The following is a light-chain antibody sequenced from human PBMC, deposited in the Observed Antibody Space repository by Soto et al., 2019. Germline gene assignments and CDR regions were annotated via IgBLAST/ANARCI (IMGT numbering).Light chain of an antibody. CDR1: QSISIW. CDR2: GTS. Sequence: DIHMTQSPSTLSASVGDRVTITCRASQSISIWLAWYQQKPGRAPNLLIYGTSNLESGVPSRFSGSGSGTEFTLTISSLQPDDFATYYCQHYNGYSWTFGQGTKVEIK. J-gene: IGKJ1*01. V-gene: IGKV1-5*03. CDR3: QHYNGYSWT.